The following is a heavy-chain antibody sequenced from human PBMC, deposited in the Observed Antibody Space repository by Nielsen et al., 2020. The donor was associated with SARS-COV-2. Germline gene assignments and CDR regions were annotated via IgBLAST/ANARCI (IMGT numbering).Heavy chain of an antibody. CDR3: ARYNYDSGGYYYAY. D-gene: IGHD3-22*01. J-gene: IGHJ4*02. V-gene: IGHV4-39*07. Sequence: SETLSLTCTVSGGSISSSSYYWGWIRQPPGKGLEWIGSIYYSGSTYYNPSLKSRVTISVDTSKNQFSLKLSSVTAADTAVYYCARYNYDSGGYYYAYWGQGALVTVSS. CDR2: IYYSGST. CDR1: GGSISSSSYY.